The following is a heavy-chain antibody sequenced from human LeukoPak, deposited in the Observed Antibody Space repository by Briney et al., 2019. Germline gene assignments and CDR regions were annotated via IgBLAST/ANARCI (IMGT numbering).Heavy chain of an antibody. CDR1: GYTFTSYD. CDR2: INPSGGST. J-gene: IGHJ4*02. CDR3: ARGGLRSLFIFDY. V-gene: IGHV1-46*01. D-gene: IGHD4-17*01. Sequence: GASVKVSCKASGYTFTSYDINWVRQATGQGLEWMGIINPSGGSTSYAQKFQGRVTMTRDTSTSTVYMELSSLRSEDTAVYYCARGGLRSLFIFDYWGQGTLVTVSS.